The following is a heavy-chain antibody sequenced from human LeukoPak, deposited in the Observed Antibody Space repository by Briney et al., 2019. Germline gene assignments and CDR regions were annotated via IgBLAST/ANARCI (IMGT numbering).Heavy chain of an antibody. V-gene: IGHV3-72*01. CDR3: VAYLIGYAY. CDR2: TENKRERYVT. CDR1: GFTFSDHF. Sequence: GGSLRLSCASSGFTFSDHFMDWVRQAPGKGLEWVGRTENKRERYVTEYAASVKGRFTMSRDESMTSLYLQMNSLKTEDTAVYYCVAYLIGYAYWGPGTLVTVSS. J-gene: IGHJ4*02. D-gene: IGHD3-16*01.